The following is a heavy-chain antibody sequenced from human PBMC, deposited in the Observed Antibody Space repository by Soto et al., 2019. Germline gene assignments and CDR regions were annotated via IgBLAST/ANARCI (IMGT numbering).Heavy chain of an antibody. CDR1: GGTFSSYA. CDR3: ARVYCRSTSCKGLYGMDV. CDR2: IIPIFGTA. Sequence: QVQLVQSGAEVKKPGSSVKVSCKASGGTFSSYAISWVRQAPGQGLEWMGGIIPIFGTANYAQKFQGRVTITADESTSTAYMELSSLRSEDTAVYYCARVYCRSTSCKGLYGMDVWGQGTTVTVSS. D-gene: IGHD2-2*01. V-gene: IGHV1-69*01. J-gene: IGHJ6*02.